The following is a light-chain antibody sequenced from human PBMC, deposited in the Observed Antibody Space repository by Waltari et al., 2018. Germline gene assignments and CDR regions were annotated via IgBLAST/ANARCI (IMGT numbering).Light chain of an antibody. CDR1: QSVSDN. CDR2: DTS. CDR3: QQYGAWPLT. J-gene: IGKJ4*01. Sequence: EIVMTQSPATLSVSPGERATLSCRASQSVSDNLAWYQQQPGQAPGLLIRDTSGRATGIPARFSGSGSGTEFTLTISSLQSEDFAVYYCQQYGAWPLTFGGGTKVEIK. V-gene: IGKV3-15*01.